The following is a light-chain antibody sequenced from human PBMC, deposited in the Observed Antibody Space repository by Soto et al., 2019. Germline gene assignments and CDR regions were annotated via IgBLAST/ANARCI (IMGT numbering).Light chain of an antibody. Sequence: DVVMTQSPLSLPVTLVHPASISCRSSQILVYSDGNTYLNWFHQRPGQSPRRLIYQVSNRDSGVPDRFRGSGSGTDFTLKISRVEAEDVGVYYCMQGTHWPPITFGQGTRLEIK. CDR1: QILVYSDGNTY. V-gene: IGKV2-30*01. J-gene: IGKJ5*01. CDR3: MQGTHWPPIT. CDR2: QVS.